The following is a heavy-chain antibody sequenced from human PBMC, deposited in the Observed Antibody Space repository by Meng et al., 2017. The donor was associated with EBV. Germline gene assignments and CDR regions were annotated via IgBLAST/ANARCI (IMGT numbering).Heavy chain of an antibody. J-gene: IGHJ4*02. CDR3: AKSSSSTPGVVDS. D-gene: IGHD6-6*01. CDR2: IYDGGTT. V-gene: IGHV4-61*01. Sequence: QVQLQESVPGLVKPSETLSLTRTVSGASVSGGTFHWSWIRQPPGKELEWIGYIYDGGTTIYNPSLKSRVTIFLDTSRNQFSLGLRSVTTADTAVYYCAKSSSSTPGVVDSWGQGTLVTVSS. CDR1: GASVSGGTFH.